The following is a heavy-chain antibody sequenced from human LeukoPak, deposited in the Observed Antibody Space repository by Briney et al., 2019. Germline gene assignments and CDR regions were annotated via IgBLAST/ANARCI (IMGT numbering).Heavy chain of an antibody. J-gene: IGHJ3*02. CDR3: ARERTGSHAFDI. CDR1: GGSISSYY. D-gene: IGHD1-1*01. Sequence: SETLSLTCIVSGGSISSYYWSWIRQPPGKRLEWIGYIYYSGSTNYNPSLKSRVTISVDTSKNQFSLKLSSVTAADTAVYYCARERTGSHAFDIWGQGTMVTVSS. V-gene: IGHV4-59*01. CDR2: IYYSGST.